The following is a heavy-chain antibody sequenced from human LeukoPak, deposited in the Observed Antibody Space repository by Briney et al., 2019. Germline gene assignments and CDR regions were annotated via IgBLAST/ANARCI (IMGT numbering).Heavy chain of an antibody. J-gene: IGHJ4*02. CDR1: GGSISSYY. D-gene: IGHD3-22*01. Sequence: SETLSLTCTVSGGSISSYYWSWIRQPPGKGLEWIGYIYYSGSTSYNPSLKSRVTISVDTSKNQFSLKLSSVTAADTAVYYCARAIILDNSGYSTPDYWGQGTLVTVSS. CDR2: IYYSGST. CDR3: ARAIILDNSGYSTPDY. V-gene: IGHV4-59*01.